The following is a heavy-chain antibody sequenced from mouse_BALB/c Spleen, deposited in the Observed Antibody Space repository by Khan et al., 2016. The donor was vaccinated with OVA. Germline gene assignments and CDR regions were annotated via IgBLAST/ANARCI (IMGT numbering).Heavy chain of an antibody. CDR3: ARGNYYGYYFDY. CDR1: GYSITSGYA. V-gene: IGHV3-2*02. D-gene: IGHD1-1*01. Sequence: EVKVEESGPGLVKPSQSLSLTCPVTGYSITSGYAWNWIRQFPGNKLEWMGYLSYSGVTSYTPSLNSRISITRDTGKNQFFLQLNSVTTEDTATYYCARGNYYGYYFDYWGQGTTLTVSS. CDR2: LSYSGVT. J-gene: IGHJ2*01.